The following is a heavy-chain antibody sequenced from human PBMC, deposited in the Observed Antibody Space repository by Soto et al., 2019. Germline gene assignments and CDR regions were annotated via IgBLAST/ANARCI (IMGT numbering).Heavy chain of an antibody. CDR1: GFTFSEAY. CDR3: ARVGNSDFWSGYWFDY. Sequence: PGGSLRLSCAASGFTFSEAYMTWIRQAPGNGLEWVSYISNSGSTIYYADSVKGRFTISRDNDKSSLYLQMNSLRAEDTAVYYCARVGNSDFWSGYWFDYWGQGTLVTVS. J-gene: IGHJ4*02. D-gene: IGHD3-3*01. V-gene: IGHV3-11*01. CDR2: ISNSGSTI.